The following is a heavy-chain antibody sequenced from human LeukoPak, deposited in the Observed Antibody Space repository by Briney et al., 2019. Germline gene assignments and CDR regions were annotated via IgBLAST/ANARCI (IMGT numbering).Heavy chain of an antibody. D-gene: IGHD2-2*01. CDR1: GFTFSSYA. CDR2: ISGSGGST. J-gene: IGHJ4*02. CDR3: AKPIVVPAAMDFFDY. Sequence: GGSLRLSCTASGFTFSSYAMSWVRQAPGKGLEWVSAISGSGGSTYYADSVRGRFTISRDNSKNTLYLQMNSLRDEDTAVYYCAKPIVVPAAMDFFDYWGQGTLVTVSS. V-gene: IGHV3-23*01.